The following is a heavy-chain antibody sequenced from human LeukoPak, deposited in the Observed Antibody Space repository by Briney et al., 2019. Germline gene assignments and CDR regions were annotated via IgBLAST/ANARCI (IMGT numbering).Heavy chain of an antibody. D-gene: IGHD5-18*01. V-gene: IGHV1-69*05. CDR2: IIPIFGTA. J-gene: IGHJ3*02. CDR3: ARDPRDTAMVVDAFDI. CDR1: GGTFSSYA. Sequence: SVKLSCKASGGTFSSYAISWVRQAPGQGLEWMGRIIPIFGTANYAQKSQGRVTITTDESTSTAYMELSSLRSEDTAVYYCARDPRDTAMVVDAFDIWGQGTMVTVSS.